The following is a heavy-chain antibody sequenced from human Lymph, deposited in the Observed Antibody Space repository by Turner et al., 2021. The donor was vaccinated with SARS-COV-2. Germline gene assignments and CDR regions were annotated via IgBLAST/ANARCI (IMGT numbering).Heavy chain of an antibody. CDR2: VNHSGST. CDR3: ARVVIAVAGTYPIQVYYYYGMDV. Sequence: AQLQQWGAGLLKPSEPLSLPCAVYGGSFCGPYWSWIRLPPRKGLEWIGEVNHSGSTNYNPSRKSRVTISVDTSKNQFSLRLTSVTAADSAVYYCARVVIAVAGTYPIQVYYYYGMDVWGQGTTVTVSS. CDR1: GGSFCGPY. D-gene: IGHD6-19*01. J-gene: IGHJ6*02. V-gene: IGHV4-34*01.